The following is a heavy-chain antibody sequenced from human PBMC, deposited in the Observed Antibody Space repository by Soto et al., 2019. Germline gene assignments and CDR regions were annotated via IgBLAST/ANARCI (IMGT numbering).Heavy chain of an antibody. V-gene: IGHV4-34*01. CDR3: AVVTATAEYFRH. CDR1: GGSFSGYY. D-gene: IGHD2-21*02. J-gene: IGHJ1*01. Sequence: QVQLQQWGAGLLKPSETLSLTCAVYGGSFSGYYWSWIRQPPGKGLEWIGEINHSGSTNYNPSLKSRVTISVDTSKNQFSLKLSSVTAADTAVYYCAVVTATAEYFRHWGQGTLVTVSS. CDR2: INHSGST.